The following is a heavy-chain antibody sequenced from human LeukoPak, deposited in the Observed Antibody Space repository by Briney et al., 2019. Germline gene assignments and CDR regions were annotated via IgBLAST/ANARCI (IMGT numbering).Heavy chain of an antibody. CDR2: INHSGST. Sequence: SETLSLTCAVYGGSCSGYYWSWIRQPPGKGLEWIGEINHSGSTNYNPSLKSRVTISVDTSKNQSSLKLSSVTAADTAVYYCARCKRGVNGVCPKGLDYWGQGTLVTVSS. V-gene: IGHV4-34*01. J-gene: IGHJ4*02. D-gene: IGHD2-8*01. CDR3: ARCKRGVNGVCPKGLDY. CDR1: GGSCSGYY.